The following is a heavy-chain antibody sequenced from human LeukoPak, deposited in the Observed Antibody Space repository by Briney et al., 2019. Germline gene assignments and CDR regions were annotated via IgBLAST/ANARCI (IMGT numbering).Heavy chain of an antibody. Sequence: SGGSLRLSCAASGFTFSSYWMSWVRQAPGKGLEWVANIKQDGSEKYYVDSVKGRFTISRDNAKNSLYLQMNSLRAEDTAVYYCARRIAAAGTALYPRPAYYYYYMDVWGKGTTVTVSS. V-gene: IGHV3-7*01. CDR3: ARRIAAAGTALYPRPAYYYYYMDV. J-gene: IGHJ6*03. CDR2: IKQDGSEK. D-gene: IGHD6-13*01. CDR1: GFTFSSYW.